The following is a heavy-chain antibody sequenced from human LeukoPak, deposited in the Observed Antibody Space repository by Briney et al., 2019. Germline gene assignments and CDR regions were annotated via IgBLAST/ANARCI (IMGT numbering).Heavy chain of an antibody. CDR2: IYHSGST. J-gene: IGHJ4*02. Sequence: SETLSLTCTVSGGSISTYYWNWIRQPPGKGLEWIGSIYHSGSTYYNPSLKSRVTISVDTSKNQFSLKLSSVTAADTAVYYCARARYDFWSGDYWGLGTLVTVSS. CDR1: GGSISTYY. CDR3: ARARYDFWSGDY. D-gene: IGHD3-3*01. V-gene: IGHV4-38-2*02.